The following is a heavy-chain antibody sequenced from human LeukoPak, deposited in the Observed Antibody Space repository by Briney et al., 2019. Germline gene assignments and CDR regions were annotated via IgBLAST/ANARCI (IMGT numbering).Heavy chain of an antibody. Sequence: ASVKVSCKASGYTFTSYGISWVRQAPGQGLEWMGWISAYNGNTNYAQKLQGRVTMTTDTSTSTAYMELRSLRSDDTAVYYCVRDQHEIVVVPAAVDFDNWGQGTLVTVSS. V-gene: IGHV1-18*01. D-gene: IGHD2-2*01. CDR2: ISAYNGNT. J-gene: IGHJ4*02. CDR3: VRDQHEIVVVPAAVDFDN. CDR1: GYTFTSYG.